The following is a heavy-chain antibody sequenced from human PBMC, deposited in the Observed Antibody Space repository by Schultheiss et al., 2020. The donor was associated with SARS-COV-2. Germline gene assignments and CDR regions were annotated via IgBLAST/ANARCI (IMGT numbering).Heavy chain of an antibody. CDR2: IYYSGST. J-gene: IGHJ4*02. V-gene: IGHV4-34*09. Sequence: SQTLSLTCAVYGGSFSGYYWSWIRQPPGKGLEWIGYIYYSGSTYYNPSLKSRVTISVDTSKNQFSLKLSSVTAADTAVYYCARGRSSDYWGQGTLVTVSS. CDR1: GGSFSGYY. D-gene: IGHD1-26*01. CDR3: ARGRSSDY.